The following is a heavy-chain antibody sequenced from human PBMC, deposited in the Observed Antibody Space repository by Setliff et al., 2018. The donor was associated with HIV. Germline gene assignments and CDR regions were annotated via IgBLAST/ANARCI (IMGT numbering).Heavy chain of an antibody. CDR1: GGSMSSGSYF. V-gene: IGHV4-61*02. D-gene: IGHD3-10*01. CDR3: ARDRSNYGSGSSAYNWFDP. CDR2: IYTSGST. Sequence: SETLSLTCTVSGGSMSSGSYFWSWIRQPAGKGLEWIGRIYTSGSTDYNPSLKSRLTISVDTPKNQFSLNLKSVTAVDTAAYFCARDRSNYGSGSSAYNWFDPWGQGNQVTVSS. J-gene: IGHJ5*02.